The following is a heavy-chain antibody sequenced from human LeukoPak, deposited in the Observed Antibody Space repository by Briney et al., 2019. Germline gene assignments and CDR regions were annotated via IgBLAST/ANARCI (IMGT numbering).Heavy chain of an antibody. V-gene: IGHV4-59*01. Sequence: PSETLSLTCTVSGGSTSSYYWSWIRQPPGKGLEWIGYIYYSGSTNYSPSLKSRVTISVDTSKNQFSLKLSSVTAADTAVYYCARVGYCSGGSCYSSPLFDYWGQGTLVTVSS. CDR3: ARVGYCSGGSCYSSPLFDY. CDR1: GGSTSSYY. CDR2: IYYSGST. J-gene: IGHJ4*02. D-gene: IGHD2-15*01.